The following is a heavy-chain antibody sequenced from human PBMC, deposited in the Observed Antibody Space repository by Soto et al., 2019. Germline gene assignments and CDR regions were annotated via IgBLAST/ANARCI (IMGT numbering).Heavy chain of an antibody. CDR1: GYTFTSYG. V-gene: IGHV1-18*01. Sequence: ASVKVSCKASGYTFTSYGISWVRQAPGQGLEWMGWISAYNGNTNYAQKLQGRVTMTTDTSTSTAHMELRSLRSDDTAVYYCAREDGDCSGGSCYWPYFDDWGQGTLVTVSS. CDR2: ISAYNGNT. D-gene: IGHD2-15*01. CDR3: AREDGDCSGGSCYWPYFDD. J-gene: IGHJ4*02.